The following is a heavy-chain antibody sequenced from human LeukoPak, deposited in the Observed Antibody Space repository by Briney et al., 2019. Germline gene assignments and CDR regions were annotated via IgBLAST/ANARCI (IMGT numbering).Heavy chain of an antibody. CDR2: ISADNGNT. CDR1: GYTFTSYA. CDR3: ARRGGKNYGDYLLYYYYMDV. V-gene: IGHV1-18*01. J-gene: IGHJ6*03. D-gene: IGHD4-17*01. Sequence: DSVKVSCKASGYTFTSYAISWVRQAPGQGLEWMGWISADNGNTDYAQRFQGRVTMTTDTSTSTAYMELRSLRSDDTAMFYCARRGGKNYGDYLLYYYYMDVWGKGTTVTVSS.